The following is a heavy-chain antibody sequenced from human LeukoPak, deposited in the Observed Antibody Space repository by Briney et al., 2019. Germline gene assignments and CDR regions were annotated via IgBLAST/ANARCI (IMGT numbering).Heavy chain of an antibody. CDR1: GLTFSSYS. V-gene: IGHV3-21*01. J-gene: IGHJ4*02. Sequence: GGSLRLSCSVSGLTFSSYSMSWVRQAPGKGLEWVSSISGNGNYIYYADSVRGRFTVSRDNAKNSLYLQMNSLGAEDTAVYYCARVPAAIEVVTNWGQGTLVTVSS. CDR3: ARVPAAIEVVTN. D-gene: IGHD2-2*01. CDR2: ISGNGNYI.